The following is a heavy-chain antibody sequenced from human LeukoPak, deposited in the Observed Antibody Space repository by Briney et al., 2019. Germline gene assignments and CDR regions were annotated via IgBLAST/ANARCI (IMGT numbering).Heavy chain of an antibody. CDR2: RCSSSYA. Sequence: GGSLRLSCAVSGFSFSEYSMSWIRQAPGKGLEWISYRCSSSYANYTDSLKGRFTISRDNAKNTLYLQMNSLRAEETAVCYCAEGDYDGSCYSEVWG. CDR3: AEGDYDGSCYSEV. CDR1: GFSFSEYS. D-gene: IGHD3-22*01. V-gene: IGHV3-11*03. J-gene: IGHJ6*01.